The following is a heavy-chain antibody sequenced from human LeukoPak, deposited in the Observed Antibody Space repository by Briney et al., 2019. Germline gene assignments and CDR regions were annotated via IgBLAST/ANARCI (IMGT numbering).Heavy chain of an antibody. V-gene: IGHV3-30-3*01. J-gene: IGHJ1*01. CDR3: ARVRSVRLAQFQH. Sequence: GGSLRLSCEASGFTFSSYAMHWVRQAPGKGLEWVAVISYDGSNKYYADSVKGRFTISRDNSKNTLYLQMNSLRAEDTAVYYCARVRSVRLAQFQHWGQGTLVTVSS. CDR2: ISYDGSNK. CDR1: GFTFSSYA.